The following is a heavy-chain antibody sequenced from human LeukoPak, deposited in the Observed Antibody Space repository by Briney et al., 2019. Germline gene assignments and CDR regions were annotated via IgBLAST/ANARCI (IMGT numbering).Heavy chain of an antibody. CDR1: GYSFTSYW. D-gene: IGHD3-10*01. CDR3: ARTPSMVRGVTPLDY. V-gene: IGHV5-51*01. Sequence: GESLKISCKGSGYSFTSYWIGWVRQMPGKGLEWMGIIYPGDSDTRYNPSFQGQVTISADKSNSTAYLQWSSLKGSDTAMYYCARTPSMVRGVTPLDYWGQGTLVTVSS. CDR2: IYPGDSDT. J-gene: IGHJ4*02.